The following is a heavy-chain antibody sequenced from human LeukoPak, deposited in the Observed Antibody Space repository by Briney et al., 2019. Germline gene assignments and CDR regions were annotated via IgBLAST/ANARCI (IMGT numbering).Heavy chain of an antibody. CDR3: ARSYDILTGYYNY. V-gene: IGHV4-61*02. J-gene: IGHJ4*02. D-gene: IGHD3-9*01. CDR1: GGSISSGSYY. CDR2: IYTSGST. Sequence: SETLSLTCTVSGGSISSGSYYWSWIRQPAGKGLEWIGRIYTSGSTNYNPSLKSRVTISVDTSKNQFSLKLSSVTAADTAVYYCARSYDILTGYYNYWGQGTLVTVSS.